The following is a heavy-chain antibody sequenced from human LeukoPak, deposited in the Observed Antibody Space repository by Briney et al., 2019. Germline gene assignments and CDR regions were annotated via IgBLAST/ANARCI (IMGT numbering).Heavy chain of an antibody. CDR1: GLTFSSHW. CDR3: ARDWVYKIDY. D-gene: IGHD5-24*01. CDR2: ITNDGSST. Sequence: PGGSLRLSCAASGLTFSSHWMHWVRQAPGKGLVWVSRITNDGSSTTYADSVKGRFTISRDNAKNTLTLQMNSLRVEDTAVYFCARDWVYKIDYWGRGTLVTVSS. J-gene: IGHJ4*02. V-gene: IGHV3-74*01.